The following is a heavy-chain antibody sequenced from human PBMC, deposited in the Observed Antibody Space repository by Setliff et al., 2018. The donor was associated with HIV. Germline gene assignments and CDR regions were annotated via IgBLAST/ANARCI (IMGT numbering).Heavy chain of an antibody. V-gene: IGHV1-69*13. CDR3: ARGGYCSGGSCYLFDY. D-gene: IGHD2-15*01. Sequence: ASVKVSCKASGGTFSSYAISWVRQAPGQGLEWMGGIIPIFGTANYAQKFQGRVTITADESTSTAYMELSSLRSEETAVYYCARGGYCSGGSCYLFDYWGQGTLVTVSS. CDR1: GGTFSSYA. CDR2: IIPIFGTA. J-gene: IGHJ4*02.